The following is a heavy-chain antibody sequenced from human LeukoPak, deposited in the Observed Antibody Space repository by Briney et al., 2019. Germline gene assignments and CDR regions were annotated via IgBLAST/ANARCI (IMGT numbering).Heavy chain of an antibody. J-gene: IGHJ4*02. CDR2: IRYDGSNK. CDR3: AKDLGAYCSSTSCYAPFDY. D-gene: IGHD2-2*01. V-gene: IGHV3-30*02. Sequence: GGSLRLSCAASGFTFSSYGMHWVRQAPGKGLEWVAFIRYDGSNKYHADSVKGRFTISRDNSKNTLYLQMNSLRAEDTAVYYCAKDLGAYCSSTSCYAPFDYWGQGTLVTVSS. CDR1: GFTFSSYG.